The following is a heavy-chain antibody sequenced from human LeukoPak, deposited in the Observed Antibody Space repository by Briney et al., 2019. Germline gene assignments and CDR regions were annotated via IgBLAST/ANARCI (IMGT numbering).Heavy chain of an antibody. CDR1: GGSISSGGYS. D-gene: IGHD1/OR15-1a*01. J-gene: IGHJ5*02. CDR3: ARRIANRNWFDP. V-gene: IGHV4-30-2*03. Sequence: SQTLSLTCAVSGGSISSGGYSWSWIRQPPGKRLEWIGSIFYSGAAHCNPSLKSRVTISVDTSNNQFSLMLSSVTAADTAVYYCARRIANRNWFDPWGQGTLVTVSS. CDR2: IFYSGAA.